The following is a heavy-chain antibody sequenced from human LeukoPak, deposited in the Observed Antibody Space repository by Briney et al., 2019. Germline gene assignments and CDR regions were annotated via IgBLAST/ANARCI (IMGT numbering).Heavy chain of an antibody. CDR1: GFTFSSYG. CDR3: AKEGSYPFDY. Sequence: GGSLRLSWAASGFTFSSYGMHWVRQAPGKGLEWVAVIWYDGSNKYYADSVKGRFTISRDNSKNTLYLEMNSLRAEDTAVYYCAKEGSYPFDYWGQGTLVTVSS. D-gene: IGHD5-18*01. J-gene: IGHJ4*02. CDR2: IWYDGSNK. V-gene: IGHV3-33*06.